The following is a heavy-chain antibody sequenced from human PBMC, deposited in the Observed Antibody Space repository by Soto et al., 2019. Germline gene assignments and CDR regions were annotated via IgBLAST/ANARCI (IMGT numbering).Heavy chain of an antibody. V-gene: IGHV5-10-1*01. CDR2: IDPSDSYT. CDR1: GYSFTSYW. CDR3: ARHFRSSWYETYYYYGMDV. Sequence: PGESLKISCKGSGYSFTSYWISWVRQMPGKGLEWMGRIDPSDSYTNYSPSFQGHVTISADKSISTAYLQWSSLKASDTAMYYCARHFRSSWYETYYYYGMDVWGQGTRVTVSS. J-gene: IGHJ6*02. D-gene: IGHD6-13*01.